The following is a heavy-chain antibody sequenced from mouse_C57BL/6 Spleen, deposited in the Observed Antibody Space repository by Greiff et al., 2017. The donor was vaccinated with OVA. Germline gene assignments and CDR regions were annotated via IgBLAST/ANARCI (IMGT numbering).Heavy chain of an antibody. Sequence: QVQLQQSDAELVKPGASVKISCKVSGYTFTDHTIHWMKQRPEQGLAWIGYIYPRDGSTKYNEKFKGKATLTADKSSSTAYMQLNSLTSEDSAVYFCARAPFYYGSSYWYFDVWGTGTTVTVSS. J-gene: IGHJ1*03. V-gene: IGHV1-78*01. CDR1: GYTFTDHT. CDR3: ARAPFYYGSSYWYFDV. D-gene: IGHD1-1*01. CDR2: IYPRDGST.